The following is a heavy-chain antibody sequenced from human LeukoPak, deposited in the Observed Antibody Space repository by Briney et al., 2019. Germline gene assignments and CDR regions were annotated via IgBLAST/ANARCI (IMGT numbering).Heavy chain of an antibody. D-gene: IGHD2-15*01. Sequence: PGGSLRLSCAASGFTFSSYSMNWVRQAPGKGLEWVSSISRSSSYIYSADSLKGRFTISRDNAKNSLYLQLNSLRAEDTAVYYCARGEPSGGVYSGRSDYWGQGTLVTVSS. CDR1: GFTFSSYS. CDR3: ARGEPSGGVYSGRSDY. J-gene: IGHJ4*02. CDR2: ISRSSSYI. V-gene: IGHV3-21*01.